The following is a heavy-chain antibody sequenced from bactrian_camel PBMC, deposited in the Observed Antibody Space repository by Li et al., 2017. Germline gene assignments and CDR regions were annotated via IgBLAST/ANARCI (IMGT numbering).Heavy chain of an antibody. CDR1: GYFSKRC. J-gene: IGHJ6*01. Sequence: VQLVESGGDSVEAGGSLRLSCVVSGYFSKRCLGWFRQAPGKEREGVAAIDDDGATTYADSVKGRFTISKDNADKNLWLEMNNLKPDDTAMYYCATPARQYGGTWGCRLDLFGHWGQGTQVTV. D-gene: IGHD7*01. CDR3: ATPARQYGGTWGCRLDLFGH. CDR2: IDDDGAT. V-gene: IGHV3S55*01.